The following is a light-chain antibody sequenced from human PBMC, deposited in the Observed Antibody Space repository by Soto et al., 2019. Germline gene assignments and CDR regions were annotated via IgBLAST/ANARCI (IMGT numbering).Light chain of an antibody. Sequence: QSALTQPASVSGSPGQSITISCTGTSSDVGGFNYVSWYQQHPGKAPKLMIYDVTNRPSGVSYRFSGSKSGTTASLTISGLQAEDEAEYYCNSYTSSSTYVFGTGTKVPVL. CDR2: DVT. CDR1: SSDVGGFNY. J-gene: IGLJ1*01. V-gene: IGLV2-14*03. CDR3: NSYTSSSTYV.